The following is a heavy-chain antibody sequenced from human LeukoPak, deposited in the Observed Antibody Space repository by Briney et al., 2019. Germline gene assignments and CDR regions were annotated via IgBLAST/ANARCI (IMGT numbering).Heavy chain of an antibody. V-gene: IGHV3-48*01. D-gene: IGHD6-19*01. J-gene: IGHJ4*02. Sequence: PGRSLRLSCAASGFTFSSYSMNWVRQAPGKGLEWVSYISGSSSTIYYADSVKGRFTISRDNAKNSLYLQMNSLRAEDTAVYYCARGISSGWYGSYYFDYWGQGTLVTVSS. CDR3: ARGISSGWYGSYYFDY. CDR2: ISGSSSTI. CDR1: GFTFSSYS.